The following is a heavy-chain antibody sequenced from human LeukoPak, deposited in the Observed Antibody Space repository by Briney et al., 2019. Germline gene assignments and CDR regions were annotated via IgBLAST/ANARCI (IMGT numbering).Heavy chain of an antibody. V-gene: IGHV3-73*01. D-gene: IGHD2-21*01. CDR2: IRNKANTYGT. J-gene: IGHJ3*01. Sequence: GGSLRLSSAPPGFXFSVTTIHGGRQALGKGLECVVGIRNKANTYGTAYSAQVKDRFTISRDDTKNTAYLQKNSLKTEDTAVYYCTVSGIASYAFDVWGQGTMVTVSS. CDR1: GFXFSVTT. CDR3: TVSGIASYAFDV.